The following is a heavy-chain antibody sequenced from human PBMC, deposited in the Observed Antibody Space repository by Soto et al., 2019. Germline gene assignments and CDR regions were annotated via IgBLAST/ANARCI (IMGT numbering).Heavy chain of an antibody. V-gene: IGHV1-18*01. CDR3: ASVVGALGHWFDP. CDR2: SSAYNYNT. J-gene: IGHJ5*02. CDR1: GYTFTSYG. D-gene: IGHD2-15*01. Sequence: QVQLVQSGAEVKKPGASVKVSCKASGYTFTSYGLSWVRQAPGQGLEWMGRSSAYNYNTNFAQKLQGRVTMTPDTSPSTAYMERTSLRSDDTAVYSCASVVGALGHWFDPWGQGTLVTVSS.